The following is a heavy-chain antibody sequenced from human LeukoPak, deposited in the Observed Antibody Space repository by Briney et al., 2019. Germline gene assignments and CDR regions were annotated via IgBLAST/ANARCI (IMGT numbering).Heavy chain of an antibody. V-gene: IGHV5-51*01. CDR2: IYGGDSDT. CDR3: ARGGYSYGYPPFDY. CDR1: GYPFTTYW. D-gene: IGHD5-18*01. Sequence: GESLKISCKVSGYPFTTYWIGGVRQMPGKGRWWMGLIYGGDSDTRYSTSFEGQVTISADKSISTAYLQWSSLKASDTAIYYCARGGYSYGYPPFDYWGQGILVTVSS. J-gene: IGHJ4*02.